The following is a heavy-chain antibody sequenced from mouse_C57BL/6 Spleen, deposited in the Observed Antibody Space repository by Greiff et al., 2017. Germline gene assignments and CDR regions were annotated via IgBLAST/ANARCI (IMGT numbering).Heavy chain of an antibody. CDR2: IDPSDSYT. Sequence: VQLQQPGAELVRPGTSVKLSCKASGYTFTSYWMHWVKQRPGQGLEWIGVIDPSDSYTNYNQKFKGKATLTVDTSSSTAYMQLSSLTSEDSAVYYCARSEGITTAPWYYDVWGTGTTVTVSS. CDR1: GYTFTSYW. V-gene: IGHV1-59*01. D-gene: IGHD1-1*01. J-gene: IGHJ1*03. CDR3: ARSEGITTAPWYYDV.